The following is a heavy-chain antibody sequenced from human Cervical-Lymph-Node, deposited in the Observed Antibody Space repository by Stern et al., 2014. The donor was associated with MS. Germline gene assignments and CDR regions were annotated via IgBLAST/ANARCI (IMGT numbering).Heavy chain of an antibody. CDR1: GDSGSSNSAA. V-gene: IGHV6-1*01. D-gene: IGHD3-22*01. CDR2: TYYRSKWYN. CDR3: ARDQVSYDSSGYGFDY. Sequence: QVQLQQSGPGLVKPSQTLSLTCAISGDSGSSNSAAWHWIRQSPSRGLEWLGRTYYRSKWYNDYAVSVKGRITINPVTSKNQFSLQLHSVTPEDTAVYYCARDQVSYDSSGYGFDYWGQGSLVTVSS. J-gene: IGHJ4*02.